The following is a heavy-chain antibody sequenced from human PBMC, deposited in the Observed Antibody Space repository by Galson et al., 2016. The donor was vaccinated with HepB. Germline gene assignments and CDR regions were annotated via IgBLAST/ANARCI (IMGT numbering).Heavy chain of an antibody. CDR2: INAGSGHT. D-gene: IGHD6-19*01. V-gene: IGHV1-3*01. Sequence: SVKVSCKASGGSFRSYIIAWVRQAPGQRLEWMGWINAGSGHTKYSQKFQGRVTITRDTSANTAYMVLSSLRSEDTTVYYCARDLGVPGSPLDNWGQGTLVTVSS. CDR3: ARDLGVPGSPLDN. CDR1: GGSFRSYI. J-gene: IGHJ4*02.